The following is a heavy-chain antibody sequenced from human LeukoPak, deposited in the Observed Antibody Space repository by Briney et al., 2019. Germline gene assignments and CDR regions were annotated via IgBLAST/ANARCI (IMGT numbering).Heavy chain of an antibody. CDR2: ISSSSSTI. CDR3: ARDPRYCTNGVCHLFDY. Sequence: QPGGSLRLSCAASGFTFSSYSMNWVRQAPGKGLEWVSYISSSSSTIYYADSVKGRFTISRDNAKNSLYLQMNSLRAEDTAVYYCARDPRYCTNGVCHLFDYWGQRTLVSVAS. D-gene: IGHD2-8*01. CDR1: GFTFSSYS. J-gene: IGHJ4*02. V-gene: IGHV3-48*04.